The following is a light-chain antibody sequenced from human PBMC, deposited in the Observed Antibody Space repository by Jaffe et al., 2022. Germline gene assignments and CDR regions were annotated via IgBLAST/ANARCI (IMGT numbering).Light chain of an antibody. J-gene: IGKJ1*01. CDR2: GAS. V-gene: IGKV3-15*01. CDR1: QSISTN. Sequence: EIVMTQSPATVSVSPGERATLSCRASQSISTNLAWYQQRPGQAPRLLIYGASTRVTGLPARFSGSGSGTEFTLTISSLQSEDIAIYYCQQHSDGRWTFGQGTKVEIK. CDR3: QQHSDGRWT.